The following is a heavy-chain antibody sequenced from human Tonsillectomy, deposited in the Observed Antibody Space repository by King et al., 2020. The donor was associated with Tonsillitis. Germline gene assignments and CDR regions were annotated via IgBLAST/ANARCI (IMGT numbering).Heavy chain of an antibody. Sequence: VQLVESGGGLVQPGGSLRLSCAASGFTLSSYAMSWVRQAPGKGLEWVSAISGSGGSTYYADSVKGRFTISRDNSKNTLYLQMNSLRAEDTAVDYCAKPRSGYGHFDYWGQGTLVTVSS. CDR1: GFTLSSYA. CDR3: AKPRSGYGHFDY. J-gene: IGHJ4*02. D-gene: IGHD5-12*01. CDR2: ISGSGGST. V-gene: IGHV3-23*04.